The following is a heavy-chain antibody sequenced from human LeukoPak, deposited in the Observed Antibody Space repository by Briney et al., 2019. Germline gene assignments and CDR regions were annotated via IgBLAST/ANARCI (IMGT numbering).Heavy chain of an antibody. V-gene: IGHV3-30*18. CDR1: GFTFSSNG. Sequence: PGGSLRLSCAASGFTFSSNGMHWVRQAPGKGLEWVAVISYDGSNKYYADSVKGRFTISRDNSKNTLYLQMNSLRAEDTAVYYCAKGPSPRYFDWLSPDVWGQGTLVTVSS. CDR3: AKGPSPRYFDWLSPDV. D-gene: IGHD3-9*01. J-gene: IGHJ4*02. CDR2: ISYDGSNK.